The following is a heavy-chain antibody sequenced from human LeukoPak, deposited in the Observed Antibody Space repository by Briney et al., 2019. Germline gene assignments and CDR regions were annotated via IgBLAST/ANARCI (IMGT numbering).Heavy chain of an antibody. CDR1: GGSFSGYY. CDR2: INHSGST. D-gene: IGHD6-6*01. Sequence: PSETLSPTCAVYGGSFSGYYWSWIRQPPGKGLEWIGEINHSGSTNYNPSLKSRVTISVDTSKNQFSLKLSSVTAADTAVYYCARVSIAGGFDYWGQGTLVTVSS. J-gene: IGHJ4*02. CDR3: ARVSIAGGFDY. V-gene: IGHV4-34*01.